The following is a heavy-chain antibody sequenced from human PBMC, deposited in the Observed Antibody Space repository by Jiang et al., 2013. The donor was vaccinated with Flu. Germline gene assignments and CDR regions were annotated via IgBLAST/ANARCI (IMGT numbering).Heavy chain of an antibody. D-gene: IGHD3-10*01. CDR1: GYTFTGYY. Sequence: EVKKPGASVKVSCKASGYTFTGYYMHWVRQAPGQGLEWMGRIDPNSGGTNYAQKFQGRVTMTRDTSISTAYMELSRLRSDDTAVYYCARGRITMVQGVANWFDPWGQGTLVTVSS. CDR2: IDPNSGGT. CDR3: ARGRITMVQGVANWFDP. J-gene: IGHJ5*02. V-gene: IGHV1-2*06.